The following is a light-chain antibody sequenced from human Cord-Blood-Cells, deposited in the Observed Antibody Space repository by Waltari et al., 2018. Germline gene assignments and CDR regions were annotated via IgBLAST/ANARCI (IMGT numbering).Light chain of an antibody. Sequence: DIQMTQSPSSLSASVGDRATITCQASKDISNYLNWYQQKPGKAPKLLIYDASNLETGVPSRFSGSGSGTDFTFTISSLQPEDIATYYCQQYDNLLTFGQGTRLEIK. J-gene: IGKJ5*01. CDR3: QQYDNLLT. V-gene: IGKV1-33*01. CDR2: DAS. CDR1: KDISNY.